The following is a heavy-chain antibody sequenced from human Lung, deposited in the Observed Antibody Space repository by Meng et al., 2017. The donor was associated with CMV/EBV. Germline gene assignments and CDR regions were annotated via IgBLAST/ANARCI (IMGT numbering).Heavy chain of an antibody. CDR3: ARDFSAGHNWFDA. V-gene: IGHV3-11*04. Sequence: ACGFVFGVYHMTWMRQEPVKGLEWVSYISNSGSIKKYADFMEDQFTISRDNTKTSLYLQKNSLRAEDTGFYYGARDFSAGHNWFDAWGQGTLVTVSS. D-gene: IGHD2-15*01. CDR1: GFVFGVYH. CDR2: ISNSGSIK. J-gene: IGHJ5*02.